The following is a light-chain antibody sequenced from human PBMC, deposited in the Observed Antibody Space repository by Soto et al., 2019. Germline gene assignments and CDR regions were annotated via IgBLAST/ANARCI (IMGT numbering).Light chain of an antibody. CDR2: AAS. Sequence: DIQMTQSPSSLSASVGDRVTITCRASQSISSYLNWYQQKPGKAPKLLIYAASSLQSGVPSRFSGSGSGTDFTLTISSLQPEDFATYYSQQSYSTLVTFGPGTKVDIK. CDR1: QSISSY. CDR3: QQSYSTLVT. J-gene: IGKJ3*01. V-gene: IGKV1-39*01.